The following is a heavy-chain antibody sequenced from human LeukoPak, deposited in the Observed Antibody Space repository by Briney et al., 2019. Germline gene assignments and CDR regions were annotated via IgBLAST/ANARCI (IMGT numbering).Heavy chain of an antibody. D-gene: IGHD3/OR15-3a*01. V-gene: IGHV3-15*01. CDR2: IKRKGDDGTI. Sequence: GGPLRLSCAASGFSFSNAWMSWVRQAPGKGLEWVGRIKRKGDDGTIDYAAPVKGRLTISRDDSRNTLYLQMNSLKSEDTAVYYCTAGTGRSDFDYWGQGTLVTVSS. J-gene: IGHJ4*02. CDR1: GFSFSNAW. CDR3: TAGTGRSDFDY.